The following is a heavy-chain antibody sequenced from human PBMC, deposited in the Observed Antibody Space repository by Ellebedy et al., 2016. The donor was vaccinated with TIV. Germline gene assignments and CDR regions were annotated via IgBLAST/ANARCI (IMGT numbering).Heavy chain of an antibody. CDR3: ASEPYGDKDAFDI. Sequence: MPSETLSLTCTVSAASTSHNYWSWFRQRPGKELKWIGYLYYSGITKYNPSLKSRVTKSVYTSKNQFSLKLSSVTATDTAVYYCASEPYGDKDAFDIWGQGTLVTVSS. J-gene: IGHJ3*02. CDR1: AASTSHNY. V-gene: IGHV4-59*01. CDR2: LYYSGIT. D-gene: IGHD4-23*01.